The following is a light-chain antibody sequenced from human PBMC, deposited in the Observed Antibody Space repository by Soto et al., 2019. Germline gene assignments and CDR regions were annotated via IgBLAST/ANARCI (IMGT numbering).Light chain of an antibody. Sequence: DIQMTQSPSSRSASVGDRVTITCLASQRISNYLNWYQLKPGKAPKLLIYTASTLQGGVPSRFSGSGSGTDFTLTISSLQPEDFATYCCQQSYSIPFTFGPGTKVDFK. J-gene: IGKJ3*01. CDR3: QQSYSIPFT. CDR1: QRISNY. V-gene: IGKV1-39*01. CDR2: TAS.